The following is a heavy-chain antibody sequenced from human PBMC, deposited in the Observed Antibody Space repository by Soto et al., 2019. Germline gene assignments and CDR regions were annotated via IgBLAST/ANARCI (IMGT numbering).Heavy chain of an antibody. Sequence: QVQLQESGPGLVKPSQTLSLTCTVSGGSISSGGYYWIWIRQHPGKGLEWIGYIYYSGSTYYNPSLKSRVTTSVDTSKNQFSLKLSSVTAADTAVYDCAREVANCNRHFDYWGQGTLVTVSS. CDR3: AREVANCNRHFDY. J-gene: IGHJ4*02. CDR1: GGSISSGGYY. CDR2: IYYSGST. D-gene: IGHD1-1*01. V-gene: IGHV4-31*03.